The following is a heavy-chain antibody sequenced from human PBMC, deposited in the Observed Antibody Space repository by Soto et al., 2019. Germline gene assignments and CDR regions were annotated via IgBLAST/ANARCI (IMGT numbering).Heavy chain of an antibody. CDR2: IWYDGSNK. CDR3: AKDRSRIAAAGRLFDP. CDR1: GFTFSSYG. D-gene: IGHD6-13*01. J-gene: IGHJ5*02. Sequence: GGSLRLSCAASGFTFSSYGMHWVRQAPGKGLEWVAVIWYDGSNKYYADSVKGRFTISRDNSKNTLYLQMNSLRAEDTAVYYCAKDRSRIAAAGRLFDPWGQGTLVTVSS. V-gene: IGHV3-33*06.